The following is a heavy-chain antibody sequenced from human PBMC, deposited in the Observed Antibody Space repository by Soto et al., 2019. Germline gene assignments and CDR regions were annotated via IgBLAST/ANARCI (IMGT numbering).Heavy chain of an antibody. D-gene: IGHD6-13*01. V-gene: IGHV4-31*03. CDR3: ARDRSAAS. CDR1: GGYISSGCYY. J-gene: IGHJ5*02. Sequence: PSETLSLTCTVSGGYISSGCYYWSWIRQHPGKGLEWIGYIYYSGSTYYNPSLKSRVTISRDNAKNSLYLQINSLRAEDTAVYYCARDRSAASWGQGTLVTVSS. CDR2: IYYSGST.